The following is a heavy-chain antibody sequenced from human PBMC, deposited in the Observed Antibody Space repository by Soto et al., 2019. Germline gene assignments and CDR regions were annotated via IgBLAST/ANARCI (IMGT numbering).Heavy chain of an antibody. D-gene: IGHD3-22*01. J-gene: IGHJ4*02. V-gene: IGHV4-39*01. CDR3: ARDYDSSGDY. CDR2: IYYSGST. CDR1: GGSISTSSYY. Sequence: SETLSLTCTVSGGSISTSSYYWGWVRQPPGKGLEWIGSIYYSGSTYYNPSLKSRVTISVDTSKNQFSLKLSSVTAADTAVYYCARDYDSSGDYWGQGTLVTVSS.